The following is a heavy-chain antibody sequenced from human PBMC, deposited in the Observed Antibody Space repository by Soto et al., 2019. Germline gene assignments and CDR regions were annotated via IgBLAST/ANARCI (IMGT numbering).Heavy chain of an antibody. J-gene: IGHJ4*02. CDR2: IYYSGGS. D-gene: IGHD6-13*01. V-gene: IGHV4-59*01. CDR3: AGGRGGYSSSWY. Sequence: SETLSLTCTVSGASISSYYWSRIRQPPGKGLEWIGYIYYSGGSNYNPSLKSRVTMSLDTSKHQFSLNLSSVTAADTAFYYCAGGRGGYSSSWYWGQGTLVTVSS. CDR1: GASISSYY.